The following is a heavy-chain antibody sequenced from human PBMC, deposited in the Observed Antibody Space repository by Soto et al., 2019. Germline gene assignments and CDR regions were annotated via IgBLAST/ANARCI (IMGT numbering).Heavy chain of an antibody. V-gene: IGHV3-23*01. CDR1: GFTFSSYS. Sequence: GSLRLSCAASGFTFSSYSLSWLRQAPGKGLEWVSGIGGSGQTTHYRDSVKGRSTISRDNFRNTLYLQVNSLRAEDTAVYFCAKSRGDSWTTYFFDYWGQGALVTVSS. D-gene: IGHD4-4*01. J-gene: IGHJ4*02. CDR3: AKSRGDSWTTYFFDY. CDR2: IGGSGQTT.